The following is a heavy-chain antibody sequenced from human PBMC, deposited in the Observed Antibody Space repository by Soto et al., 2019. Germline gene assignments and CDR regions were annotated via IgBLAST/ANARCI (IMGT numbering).Heavy chain of an antibody. J-gene: IGHJ4*02. CDR1: GFTFSNAW. V-gene: IGHV3-15*01. CDR3: TTDIVVVPGDWFDY. Sequence: NPGGSLRLSCAASGFTFSNAWMSWVRQAPGKGLEWVGRIKSKTDGGTTDYAAPVKGRFTISRDDSKNTLYLQMNSLKTEDTAVYYCTTDIVVVPGDWFDYWGQGTLVTVSS. CDR2: IKSKTDGGTT. D-gene: IGHD2-2*01.